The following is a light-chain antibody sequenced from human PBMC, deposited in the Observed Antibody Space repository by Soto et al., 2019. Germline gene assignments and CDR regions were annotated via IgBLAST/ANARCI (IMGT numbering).Light chain of an antibody. V-gene: IGKV1-39*01. Sequence: DIQMTQSPSSLSASVGDRVTITCRASQSISSYLNWYQQKPGKAPQLLIYAASSLQSGVPSRFSGSGSGTDFTLTIISLQPEDFATYDCQQSYSTSWTFGQGTQVEIK. CDR1: QSISSY. J-gene: IGKJ1*01. CDR3: QQSYSTSWT. CDR2: AAS.